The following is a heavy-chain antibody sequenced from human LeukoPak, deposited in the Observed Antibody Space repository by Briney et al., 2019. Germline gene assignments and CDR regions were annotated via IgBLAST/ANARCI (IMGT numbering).Heavy chain of an antibody. CDR1: GGSISSTSHY. D-gene: IGHD6-19*01. J-gene: IGHJ4*02. CDR2: IYYSGST. V-gene: IGHV4-39*07. CDR3: AGERGEEYSSGWYKRNYFDN. Sequence: SETLSLTCTVSGGSISSTSHYWGWIRQPPGKGLEWIGSIYYSGSTYYNPSLKSRVTISADMSKNQFSLKLTSVTGADTAVYYCAGERGEEYSSGWYKRNYFDNWGQGIRVTVSS.